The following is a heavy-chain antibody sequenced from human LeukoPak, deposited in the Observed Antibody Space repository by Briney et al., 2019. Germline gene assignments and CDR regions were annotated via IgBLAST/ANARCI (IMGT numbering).Heavy chain of an antibody. D-gene: IGHD2-21*02. V-gene: IGHV1-2*06. CDR3: ARDYCGGDCLPDY. Sequence: ASVKVSCTASGYTFTGYYVHWVRQAPGQGLEWMGRINPNSGDTNYAQKFQGRVTMTRDTSISTAYMELSRLRSDDTAVYYCARDYCGGDCLPDYWGQGTLVTVSS. J-gene: IGHJ4*02. CDR2: INPNSGDT. CDR1: GYTFTGYY.